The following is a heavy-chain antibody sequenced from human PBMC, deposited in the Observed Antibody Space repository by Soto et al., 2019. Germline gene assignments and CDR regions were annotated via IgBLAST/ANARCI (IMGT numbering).Heavy chain of an antibody. Sequence: SVKVSCKASGGTFTSYAISWVRQAPGQGLEWMGGIIPIFGTANYAQKFQGRVTITADESTSTAYMELSSLRSEDTAVYYCASCRRSAMGYYDGMDVWGQGTTVTVSS. CDR2: IIPIFGTA. J-gene: IGHJ6*02. D-gene: IGHD2-15*01. V-gene: IGHV1-69*13. CDR1: GGTFTSYA. CDR3: ASCRRSAMGYYDGMDV.